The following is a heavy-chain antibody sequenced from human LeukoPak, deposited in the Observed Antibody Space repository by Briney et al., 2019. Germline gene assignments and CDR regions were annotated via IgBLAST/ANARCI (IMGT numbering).Heavy chain of an antibody. CDR3: ATTESRYNWNVPFTFDY. D-gene: IGHD1-1*01. Sequence: SVKVSCKASGGTFSSYVIIWVRQAPGQGLEWMGRIIPIFGTANYAQKFQGRVTITTDESTSTAYMELSSLRSEDTAVYYCATTESRYNWNVPFTFDYWGQGTLVTVSS. V-gene: IGHV1-69*05. CDR1: GGTFSSYV. CDR2: IIPIFGTA. J-gene: IGHJ4*02.